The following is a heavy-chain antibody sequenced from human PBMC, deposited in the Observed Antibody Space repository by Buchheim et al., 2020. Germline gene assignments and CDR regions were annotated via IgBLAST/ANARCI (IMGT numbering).Heavy chain of an antibody. CDR2: ISDSGST. Sequence: QVQLQQWGAGLLKPSETLSLTCAVYGGSFSGYLWSWIRQPPGKGLEWIGLISDSGSTTYNPSLKSRVTISEDTSKNQISLKLSSVTAADTAVYYCARDGYSRTFDYWGQGTL. V-gene: IGHV4-34*01. J-gene: IGHJ4*02. D-gene: IGHD4-11*01. CDR1: GGSFSGYL. CDR3: ARDGYSRTFDY.